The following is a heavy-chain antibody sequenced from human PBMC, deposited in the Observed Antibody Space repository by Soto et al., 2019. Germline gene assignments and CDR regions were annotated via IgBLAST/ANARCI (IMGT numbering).Heavy chain of an antibody. Sequence: QVQLVESGGGVVQPGRSLSLSCAASGFMFRTYGMHWVRQAPGKGLEWVAGISYYGSRKYYGDSVKGRFTVSRGNSKSTRSLQMNSLRPEDTAMSYCAKGAVDTAMVMAFDYWGQGTLVNVSS. CDR3: AKGAVDTAMVMAFDY. V-gene: IGHV3-30*18. D-gene: IGHD5-18*01. J-gene: IGHJ4*02. CDR1: GFMFRTYG. CDR2: ISYYGSRK.